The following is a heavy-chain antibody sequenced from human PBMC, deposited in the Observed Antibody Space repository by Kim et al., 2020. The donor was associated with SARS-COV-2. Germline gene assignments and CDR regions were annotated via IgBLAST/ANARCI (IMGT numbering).Heavy chain of an antibody. D-gene: IGHD3-10*01. J-gene: IGHJ5*02. CDR3: ARDLMAMVRGVSWFDP. Sequence: SLKSRVTISVDPSKNQFSLKLSSVTAADTAVYYCARDLMAMVRGVSWFDPWGQGTLVTVSS. V-gene: IGHV4-30-2*04.